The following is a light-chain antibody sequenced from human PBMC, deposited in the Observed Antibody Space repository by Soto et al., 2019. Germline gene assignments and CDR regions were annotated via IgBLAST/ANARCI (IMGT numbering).Light chain of an antibody. CDR2: GAS. CDR1: QSLSTNS. V-gene: IGKV3-20*01. J-gene: IGKJ1*01. CDR3: QQYDSTPWT. Sequence: EIVLTQSQGTLSLSPGERAALSCRASQSLSTNSLAWYQQKPGHGPRLLIYGASRRATGIPDRFSASESGTDFTLTISSLEPEDFAVYFCQQYDSTPWTFGQGTRVESK.